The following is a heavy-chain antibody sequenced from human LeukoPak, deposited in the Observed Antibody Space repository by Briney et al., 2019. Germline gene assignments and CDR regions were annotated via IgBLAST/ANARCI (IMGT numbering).Heavy chain of an antibody. CDR3: GRARDSSGYLDAFDI. CDR2: IYYSGST. D-gene: IGHD3-22*01. J-gene: IGHJ3*02. V-gene: IGHV4-30-4*08. Sequence: SWFRQPPGKGLEWIGYIYYSGSTYYNPSLKSRVTISVDTSKNQFSLKLSSVTAADTAVYYCGRARDSSGYLDAFDIWGQGTMVTVSS.